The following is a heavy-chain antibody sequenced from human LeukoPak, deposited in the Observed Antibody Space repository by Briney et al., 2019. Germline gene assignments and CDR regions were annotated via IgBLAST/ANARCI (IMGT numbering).Heavy chain of an antibody. CDR3: ARISSDIVPLDY. CDR1: GYTFTGYY. Sequence: ASVKVSCKASGYTFTGYYMHWVRQAPGQGLEWMGRINPNSGGTNYAQKFQGRVTMTRDTSISTAYMELSRLRSDDTAVYYCARISSDIVPLDYWGQGTLVTVSS. CDR2: INPNSGGT. V-gene: IGHV1-2*06. D-gene: IGHD2-15*01. J-gene: IGHJ4*02.